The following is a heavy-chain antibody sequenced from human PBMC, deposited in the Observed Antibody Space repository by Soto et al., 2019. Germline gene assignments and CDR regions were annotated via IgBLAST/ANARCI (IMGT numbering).Heavy chain of an antibody. D-gene: IGHD3-22*01. CDR2: LNPDSSAT. CDR1: GYTFTGYY. CDR3: ARGGRLPAYYYDSSAYKDAFDV. Sequence: GASVKVSCKASGYTFTGYYIHWLRQAPGHGLQWMGWLNPDSSATNYAQNFQGRVTMTRDTSISTAYMELTRLKSGDTAVYYCARGGRLPAYYYDSSAYKDAFDVWGQGTMVTVSS. J-gene: IGHJ3*01. V-gene: IGHV1-2*02.